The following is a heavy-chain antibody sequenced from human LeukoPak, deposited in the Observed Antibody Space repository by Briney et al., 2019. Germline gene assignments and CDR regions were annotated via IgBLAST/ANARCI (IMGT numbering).Heavy chain of an antibody. CDR2: IYYSGST. V-gene: IGHV4-59*01. CDR3: AISVAAVPYFDY. J-gene: IGHJ4*02. D-gene: IGHD6-19*01. CDR1: GGSISSYY. Sequence: SETLSLTCTVSGGSISSYYWSWIRQPPGKGLEWIGYIYYSGSTNYNPSLKSRVTISVDTSKNQFSLKLSSVTAADTAVYYCAISVAAVPYFDYWGQGTLVTVSS.